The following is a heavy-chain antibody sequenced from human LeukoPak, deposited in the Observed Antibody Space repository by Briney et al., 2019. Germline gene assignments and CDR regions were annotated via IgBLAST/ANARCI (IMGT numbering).Heavy chain of an antibody. CDR2: LYHSGST. CDR3: ARLVRVVPAAIVY. J-gene: IGHJ4*02. V-gene: IGHV4-38-2*02. CDR1: GYSISSGYY. D-gene: IGHD2-2*02. Sequence: SETLSLTCTVSGYSISSGYYWGWIRQPPGKGLEWIGSLYHSGSTYYNPSLKSRVTISVDTSKNQFSLKLSSVTAADTAVYYCARLVRVVPAAIVYWGQGTLVTVSS.